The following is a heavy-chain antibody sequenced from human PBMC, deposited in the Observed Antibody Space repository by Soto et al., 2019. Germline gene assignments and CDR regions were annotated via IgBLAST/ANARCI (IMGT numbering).Heavy chain of an antibody. V-gene: IGHV1-8*01. D-gene: IGHD1-1*01. CDR1: GYTFTSYD. Sequence: QVQLVQSGAEVKKPGASVKVSCKASGYTFTSYDINWVRQATGQGLEWMGWTNPTSGNTGYAQKYRGRVTMTRNTSTSTAYVELSSLRSEDTAVDYCARERTGTTSMDVWGQGTTVTVSS. CDR3: ARERTGTTSMDV. CDR2: TNPTSGNT. J-gene: IGHJ6*02.